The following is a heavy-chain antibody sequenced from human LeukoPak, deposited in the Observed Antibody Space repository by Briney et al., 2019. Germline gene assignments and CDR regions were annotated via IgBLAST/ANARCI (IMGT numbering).Heavy chain of an antibody. CDR3: ARHRRGSSSWSKGWFDP. CDR2: IYHSGST. CDR1: GGSISSSNW. D-gene: IGHD6-13*01. J-gene: IGHJ5*02. V-gene: IGHV4-4*02. Sequence: PSGTLSLTCAVSGGSISSSNWWSWVRQPPGKGLEWIGEIYHSGSTNYNPSLKSRVTISVDTSKNQFSLKLSSVTAADTAVYYCARHRRGSSSWSKGWFDPWGQGTLVTVSS.